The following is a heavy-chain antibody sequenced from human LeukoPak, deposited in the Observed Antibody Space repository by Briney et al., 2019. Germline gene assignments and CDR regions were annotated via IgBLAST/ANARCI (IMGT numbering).Heavy chain of an antibody. Sequence: GGSLRLSCAASGFTFSSYAMHRVRQAPGKGLEWVSTISGSGTITYYSDSVKGRFTISRDDSKNTLYLQMNSLRAEDTAVYYCARDAKNYWGQGTLVTVSS. CDR3: ARDAKNY. CDR2: ISGSGTIT. J-gene: IGHJ4*02. V-gene: IGHV3-NL1*01. CDR1: GFTFSSYA.